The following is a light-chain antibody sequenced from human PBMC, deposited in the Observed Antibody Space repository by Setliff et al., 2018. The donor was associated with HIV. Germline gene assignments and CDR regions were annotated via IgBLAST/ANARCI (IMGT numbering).Light chain of an antibody. V-gene: IGLV2-14*01. CDR3: SSYAGSYPSYV. J-gene: IGLJ1*01. CDR2: EVS. CDR1: SSDVGGYKY. Sequence: QSVLTQPASVSGSPGQSITISCTGTSSDVGGYKYVSWYQQHPGKAPKLMIYEVSNRPSGVSNRFSGSKSGNTASLTISGLQAEDEADYYCSSYAGSYPSYVFGTGTKVTVL.